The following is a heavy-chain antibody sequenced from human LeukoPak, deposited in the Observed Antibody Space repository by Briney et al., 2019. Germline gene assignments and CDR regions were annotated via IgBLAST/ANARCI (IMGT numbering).Heavy chain of an antibody. Sequence: ASVKVSCKASGYTFINYGINWVRQAPGQGLEWMGWINTDTGSPAYAPGFTGRFVFSLDTSVSTAYLQITNLQAEDTALYYCARGVYRVNSVHFVPWGQGTLVTVSS. D-gene: IGHD4-23*01. V-gene: IGHV7-4-1*02. CDR2: INTDTGSP. CDR3: ARGVYRVNSVHFVP. CDR1: GYTFINYG. J-gene: IGHJ5*02.